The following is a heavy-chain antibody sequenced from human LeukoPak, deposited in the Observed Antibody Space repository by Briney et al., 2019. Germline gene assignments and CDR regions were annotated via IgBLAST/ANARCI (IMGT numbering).Heavy chain of an antibody. V-gene: IGHV1-69*13. J-gene: IGHJ6*04. D-gene: IGHD3-9*01. CDR1: GGTFSSYA. CDR2: IIPIFGTA. Sequence: ASVKVSCKASGGTFSSYAISWVRQAPGQGLEWMGGIIPIFGTANYAQKFQGRVTITADESTSTAYMELSSLRSEDTAVYYCASDILTGNYYYYGMDVWGKGTTVTVPS. CDR3: ASDILTGNYYYYGMDV.